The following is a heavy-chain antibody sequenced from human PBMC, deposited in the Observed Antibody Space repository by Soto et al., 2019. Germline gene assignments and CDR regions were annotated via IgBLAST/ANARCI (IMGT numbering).Heavy chain of an antibody. V-gene: IGHV3-23*01. Sequence: RLSCAASGFTFSSYAMSWVRQAPGKGLEWVSAISGSGGSTYYADSVKGRFTISRDNSKNTLYLQMNSLRVEDTAVYYCARGRPYGMDVWGQGTTVTVSS. CDR3: ARGRPYGMDV. J-gene: IGHJ6*02. CDR1: GFTFSSYA. CDR2: ISGSGGST.